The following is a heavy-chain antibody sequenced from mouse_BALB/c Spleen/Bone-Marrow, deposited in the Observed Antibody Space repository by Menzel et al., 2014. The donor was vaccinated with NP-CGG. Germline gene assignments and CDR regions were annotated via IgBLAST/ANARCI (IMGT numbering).Heavy chain of an antibody. J-gene: IGHJ4*01. V-gene: IGHV7-1*02. Sequence: EVQLVESGGGLVQPRGSLRLSCATSGITFSDFYMEWVRQPPGKRLEWIAASRNKANDYTTEYSASVKGRFIVSRDASQSIFYLQMNALRAEDTAIYYCARDPRWLLAMDYWGQGTSVTVSS. CDR2: SRNKANDYTT. CDR1: GITFSDFY. D-gene: IGHD2-3*01. CDR3: ARDPRWLLAMDY.